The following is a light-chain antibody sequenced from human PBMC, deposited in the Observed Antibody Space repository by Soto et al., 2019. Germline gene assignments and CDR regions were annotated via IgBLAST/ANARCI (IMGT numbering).Light chain of an antibody. CDR2: AAS. CDR1: QGIGGY. Sequence: AIRMTQSPSSLSASTGDRVTITCRASQGIGGYLALYQVKPGKAPQLLKFAASTLQRGVPSRFSGSGSGTDFTPTISYLQSEDFATYYGQQYYAYPRTFGQGTKVDSK. J-gene: IGKJ1*01. V-gene: IGKV1-8*01. CDR3: QQYYAYPRT.